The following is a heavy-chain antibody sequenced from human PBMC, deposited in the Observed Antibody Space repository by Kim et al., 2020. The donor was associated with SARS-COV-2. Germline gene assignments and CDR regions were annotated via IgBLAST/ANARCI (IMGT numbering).Heavy chain of an antibody. D-gene: IGHD3-10*01. Sequence: SVQSRFTISRDNSKNTLYLQMNSLRAEDTAVYYCAKDSYGSGSLPELDYWGQGTLVTVSS. V-gene: IGHV3-33*06. CDR3: AKDSYGSGSLPELDY. J-gene: IGHJ4*02.